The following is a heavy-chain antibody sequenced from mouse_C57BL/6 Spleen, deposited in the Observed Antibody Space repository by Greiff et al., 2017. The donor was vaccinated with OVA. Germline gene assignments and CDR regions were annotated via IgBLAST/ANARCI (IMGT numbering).Heavy chain of an antibody. CDR2: ISDGGSYT. J-gene: IGHJ3*01. V-gene: IGHV5-4*01. D-gene: IGHD2-5*01. Sequence: EVQGVESGGGLVKPGGSLKLSCAASGFTFSSYAMSWVRQTPEKRLEWVATISDGGSYTYYPDNVKGRFTISRDNAKNNLYLQMSHLKSEDTAMYYCARDSNYVAYWGQGTLVTVSA. CDR3: ARDSNYVAY. CDR1: GFTFSSYA.